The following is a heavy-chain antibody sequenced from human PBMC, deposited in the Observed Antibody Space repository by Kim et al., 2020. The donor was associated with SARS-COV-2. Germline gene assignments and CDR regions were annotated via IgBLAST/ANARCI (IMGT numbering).Heavy chain of an antibody. Sequence: ASVKVSCQASGYTFTSYAMHWVRQAPGQRLEWMGWINAGNGNTKYSQKFQGRVTITRDTSASTAYMELSSLRSEDTAVYYCARGLPPYYYGSGSIWGDYWGQGTLVTVSS. J-gene: IGHJ4*02. V-gene: IGHV1-3*01. CDR3: ARGLPPYYYGSGSIWGDY. CDR2: INAGNGNT. D-gene: IGHD3-10*01. CDR1: GYTFTSYA.